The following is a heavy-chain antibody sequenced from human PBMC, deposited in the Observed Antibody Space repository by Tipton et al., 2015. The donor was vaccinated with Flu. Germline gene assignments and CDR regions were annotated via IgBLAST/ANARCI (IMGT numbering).Heavy chain of an antibody. D-gene: IGHD6-13*01. V-gene: IGHV5-51*01. CDR2: IYPGDSDT. Sequence: QLVQSGAEVKKPGESLKISCKGSGYSFTSYWIGWVRQMPGKGLEWMGIIYPGDSDTRYSPSFQGQVTISADKSISTAYLQWSSLKASDTAMYYCARPPPLTGYSQKMDVWGQGTTVTVSS. CDR3: ARPPPLTGYSQKMDV. CDR1: GYSFTSYW. J-gene: IGHJ6*02.